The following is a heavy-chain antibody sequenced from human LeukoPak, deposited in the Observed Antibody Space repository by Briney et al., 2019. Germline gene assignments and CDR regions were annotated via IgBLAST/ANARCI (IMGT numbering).Heavy chain of an antibody. CDR2: IDQGGSVR. J-gene: IGHJ4*02. CDR1: GITLSNYG. Sequence: GFLRLSCAVSGITLSNYGMSWVRQTPEKGLEFVANIDQGGSVRNYMDSLKGRCTIPRDNAKKSLYLEINSLRADDTAVYYCARDPESSSFDLWGRGALVTVSS. V-gene: IGHV3-7*01. D-gene: IGHD6-13*01. CDR3: ARDPESSSFDL.